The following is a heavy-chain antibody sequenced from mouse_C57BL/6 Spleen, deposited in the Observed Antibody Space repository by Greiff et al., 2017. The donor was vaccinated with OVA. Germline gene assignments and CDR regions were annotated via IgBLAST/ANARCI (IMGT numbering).Heavy chain of an antibody. CDR1: GYTFTDYY. V-gene: IGHV1-26*01. CDR3: ARDGGSSYGFDY. CDR2: INPNNGGT. J-gene: IGHJ2*01. Sequence: VQLKQSGPELVKPGASVKISCKASGYTFTDYYMNWVKQSHGKSLEWIGDINPNNGGTSYNQKFKGKATLTVDKSSSTAYMELRSLTSEDSAVYYCARDGGSSYGFDYWGQGTTLTVSS. D-gene: IGHD1-1*01.